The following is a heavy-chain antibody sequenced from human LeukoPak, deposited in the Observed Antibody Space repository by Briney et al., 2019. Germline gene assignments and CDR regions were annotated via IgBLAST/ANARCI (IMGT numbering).Heavy chain of an antibody. J-gene: IGHJ4*02. Sequence: PSQTLSLTCTVSGDSISSGSYYWSWIRQPAGKGLEWIGRIYTSGSTNYNPSLKSRVTISVDTSKNQFSLKLSSVTAADTAVYYCARTLPTGTAAGTFDYWGQGTLVTVSS. CDR1: GDSISSGSYY. V-gene: IGHV4-61*02. D-gene: IGHD6-13*01. CDR3: ARTLPTGTAAGTFDY. CDR2: IYTSGST.